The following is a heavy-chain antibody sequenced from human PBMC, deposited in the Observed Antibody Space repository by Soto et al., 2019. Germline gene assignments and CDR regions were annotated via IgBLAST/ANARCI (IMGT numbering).Heavy chain of an antibody. D-gene: IGHD4-17*01. CDR3: ARLDYEALFDC. CDR1: GGSISSSSYY. V-gene: IGHV4-39*01. J-gene: IGHJ4*02. Sequence: QLQLQESGPGLVKPSETLSLTCTVSGGSISSSSYYWGWIRQPPGKGLEWIGSIYYSGSTYYNPSLKSRVTISVDTSKNQFSLKLSSVTAADTAVYYCARLDYEALFDCWGQGTLVTVSS. CDR2: IYYSGST.